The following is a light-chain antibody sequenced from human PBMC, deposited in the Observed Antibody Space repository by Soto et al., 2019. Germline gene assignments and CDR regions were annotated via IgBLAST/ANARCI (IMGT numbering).Light chain of an antibody. CDR1: QGISKF. V-gene: IGKV1-27*01. CDR3: QKYNSAPWT. Sequence: DIQMTQSPSSLSASVGDRVTITCRASQGISKFLAWYEQKPGKVPKLLIYAASTLQSGVPSRFSGSGSGTDFTLTISSLQPEAVATYYCQKYNSAPWTFGPGTKVEIK. CDR2: AAS. J-gene: IGKJ1*01.